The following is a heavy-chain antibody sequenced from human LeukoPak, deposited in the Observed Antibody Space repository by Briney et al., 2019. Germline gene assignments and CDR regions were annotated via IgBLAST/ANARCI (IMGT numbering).Heavy chain of an antibody. CDR3: ARHSSSWYTFDY. CDR1: GGSISSGGYY. CDR2: IYYSGST. Sequence: SQTLSLTCTVSGGSISSGGYYWSWIRQHPGKGLEWIGYIYYSGSTYYNPSLKSRVTISVDTSKNQFSLKVSSVTAADTAVYFCARHSSSWYTFDYWGQGTLVTVSS. J-gene: IGHJ4*02. V-gene: IGHV4-31*03. D-gene: IGHD6-13*01.